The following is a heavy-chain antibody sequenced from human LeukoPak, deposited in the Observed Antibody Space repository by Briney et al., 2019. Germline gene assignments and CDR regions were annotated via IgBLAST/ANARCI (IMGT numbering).Heavy chain of an antibody. CDR2: ISSSSSTI. CDR1: GFTFSSYS. Sequence: GGSLRLSCAASGFTFSSYSMNWVRQAPGKGLEWVSYISSSSSTIYYADSVKGRFTISRDNAKNSLYLQMNSLRAEDTAVYYCARPGEYYYYGMDVWGQGTTVTVSS. CDR3: ARPGEYYYYGMDV. V-gene: IGHV3-48*01. J-gene: IGHJ6*02. D-gene: IGHD3-16*01.